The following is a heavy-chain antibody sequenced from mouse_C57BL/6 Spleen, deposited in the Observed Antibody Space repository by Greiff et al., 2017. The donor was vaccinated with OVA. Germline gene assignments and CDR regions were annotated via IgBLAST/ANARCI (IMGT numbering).Heavy chain of an antibody. CDR1: GFTFSDYY. CDR2: INYDGSST. Sequence: EVQLVESEGGLVQPGSSMKLSCTASGFTFSDYYMAWVRQVPEKGLEWVANINYDGSSTYYLDSLKSRFIISRDNAKNILYLQMSSLKSEDTATDYCARVEEGRHYYAMDYWGQGTSVTVSS. V-gene: IGHV5-16*01. J-gene: IGHJ4*01. D-gene: IGHD3-3*01. CDR3: ARVEEGRHYYAMDY.